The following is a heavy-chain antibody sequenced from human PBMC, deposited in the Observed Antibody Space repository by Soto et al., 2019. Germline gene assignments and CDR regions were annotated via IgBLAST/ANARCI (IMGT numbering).Heavy chain of an antibody. CDR2: IPQDGVDG. D-gene: IGHD2-21*02. V-gene: IGHV3-7*03. CDR1: GFIFSMYS. Sequence: GGSLRLSCEVSGFIFSMYSMSWVRQTPGKGLEWVAKIPQDGVDGHYADSVKGRFTISRDNGKNSLYLQMNNLRAEDTAVYYCARDHLILPAHDFFYGSDVWGRGATVTVSS. J-gene: IGHJ6*02. CDR3: ARDHLILPAHDFFYGSDV.